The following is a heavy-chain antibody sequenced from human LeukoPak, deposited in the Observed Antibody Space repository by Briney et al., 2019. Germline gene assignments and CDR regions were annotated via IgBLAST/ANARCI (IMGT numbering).Heavy chain of an antibody. V-gene: IGHV1-8*01. CDR3: ARVPYQLLFGYYYYYGMDV. CDR2: MNPNSGNT. J-gene: IGHJ6*02. CDR1: GYTFTSYD. D-gene: IGHD2-2*01. Sequence: ASVKVSCTASGYTFTSYDINWVRQATGQGLEWMGWMNPNSGNTGHAQKFQGRVTMTRNTSISTAYMELSSLRSEDTAVYYCARVPYQLLFGYYYYYGMDVWGQGTTVTVSS.